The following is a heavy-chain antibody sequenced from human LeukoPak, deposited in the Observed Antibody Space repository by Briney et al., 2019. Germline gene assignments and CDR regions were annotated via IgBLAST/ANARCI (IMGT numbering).Heavy chain of an antibody. CDR2: IKQDGSEK. CDR3: ARDSGGAFDY. D-gene: IGHD2-21*01. Sequence: GGSLRLSCVASGFTFSSYWMSWVRQAPGKGLEWVANIKQDGSEKYYVDSVKGRFTISRDNAKNSLYLQMNSLRAEDTAVYYCARDSGGAFDYWGQGTLVTVSS. V-gene: IGHV3-7*01. CDR1: GFTFSSYW. J-gene: IGHJ4*02.